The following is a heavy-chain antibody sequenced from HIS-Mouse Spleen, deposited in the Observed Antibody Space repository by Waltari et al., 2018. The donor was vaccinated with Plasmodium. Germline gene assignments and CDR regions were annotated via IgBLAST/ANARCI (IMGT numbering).Heavy chain of an antibody. CDR3: ARVLGYKAEAGTFVEDFQH. CDR1: GYTFPGYY. V-gene: IGHV1-2*02. J-gene: IGHJ1*01. Sequence: QVQLVQSGAEVKKPGASVKVSCKASGYTFPGYYMHWVRQAHGQGLEGMGRIETNGGGTNTATKFEGRATMTRDTSISTAYMELRRLRADDTAVYYCARVLGYKAEAGTFVEDFQHWGQGTLVTVSS. CDR2: IETNGGGT. D-gene: IGHD6-13*01.